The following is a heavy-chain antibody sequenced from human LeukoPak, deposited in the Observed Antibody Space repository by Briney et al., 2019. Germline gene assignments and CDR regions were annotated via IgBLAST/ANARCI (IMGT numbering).Heavy chain of an antibody. CDR3: ARGPDRVGWLPDNWFDP. V-gene: IGHV3-21*01. Sequence: GGSLRLSCAASGFTFSSYNMNWVRQAPGKGLEWVSSISTSSTYIYYTDSVKGRFTMSRDNAKNSMYLQMNSLRAEDTAVYYCARGPDRVGWLPDNWFDPWGKGTLVTVSS. CDR1: GFTFSSYN. CDR2: ISTSSTYI. J-gene: IGHJ5*02. D-gene: IGHD6-19*01.